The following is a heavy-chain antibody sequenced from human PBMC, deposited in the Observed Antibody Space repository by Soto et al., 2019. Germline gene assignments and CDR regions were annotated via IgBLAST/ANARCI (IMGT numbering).Heavy chain of an antibody. Sequence: QVQLVESGGGVVQPGRSLRLSCAASGFTFSSYGMHWVRQAPGKGLEWVAAISDDGSNKYYADSVKGRFTISGDNFKNRLYMPMNSLRAEVTAVFYCARAETNADYFWGNCRPGYYGLWGRGTLVTVSS. V-gene: IGHV3-30*03. CDR2: ISDDGSNK. CDR1: GFTFSSYG. CDR3: ARAETNADYFWGNCRPGYYGL. J-gene: IGHJ2*01. D-gene: IGHD3-16*02.